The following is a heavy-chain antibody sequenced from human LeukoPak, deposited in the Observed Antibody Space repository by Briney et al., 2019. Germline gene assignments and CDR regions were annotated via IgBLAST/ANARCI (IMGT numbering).Heavy chain of an antibody. CDR3: AKSGPPYSSPTEKFDY. CDR1: GFTFSSYA. V-gene: IGHV3-23*01. J-gene: IGHJ4*02. D-gene: IGHD6-13*01. Sequence: PGGSLRLSCAASGFTFSSYAMTWVRQAPGKGLEWVSAISASGGSTYYADSVKGRFTISRDNSKNTLYLQMNSLRAEDTAVYFCAKSGPPYSSPTEKFDYWGQGTLVTVSS. CDR2: ISASGGST.